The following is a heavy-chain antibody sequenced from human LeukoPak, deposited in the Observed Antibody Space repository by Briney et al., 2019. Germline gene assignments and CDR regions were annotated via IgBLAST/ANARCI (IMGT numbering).Heavy chain of an antibody. CDR2: IKQDGSEK. CDR1: GFTFSDYY. CDR3: ARAVDGYTSNYYYYMDV. V-gene: IGHV3-7*01. J-gene: IGHJ6*03. D-gene: IGHD6-19*01. Sequence: GGSLRLSCAASGFTFSDYYMSWIRQAPGKGLEWVANIKQDGSEKYYVDSVKGRFTISRDNAKNSLYLQMNSLRAEDTAVYYCARAVDGYTSNYYYYMDVWGKGTTVTVSS.